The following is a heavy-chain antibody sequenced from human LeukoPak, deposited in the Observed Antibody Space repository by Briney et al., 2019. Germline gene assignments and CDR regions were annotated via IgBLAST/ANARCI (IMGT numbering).Heavy chain of an antibody. CDR2: ISYSWTT. CDR1: GGSISSSSYY. J-gene: IGHJ4*02. Sequence: SETLSLTCSVSGGSISSSSYYWGWMRQPPGKGLEWIGAISYSWTTYYNPSLESRVTISADTSKNQFSLNLSSVTAADTAVYYCATRHSSGREDYWGQGSLVTVSS. CDR3: ATRHSSGREDY. V-gene: IGHV4-39*01. D-gene: IGHD6-19*01.